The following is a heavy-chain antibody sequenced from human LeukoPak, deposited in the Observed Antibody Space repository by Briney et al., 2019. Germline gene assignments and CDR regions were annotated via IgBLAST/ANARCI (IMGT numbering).Heavy chain of an antibody. J-gene: IGHJ5*02. D-gene: IGHD3-22*01. CDR3: ATEFGYPQTNWFDP. V-gene: IGHV1-24*01. CDR2: FDPEDGET. CDR1: GYTLTELS. Sequence: ASVKVSCRVSGYTLTELSMHWVRQAPRKGLEWMGGFDPEDGETIYAQKFQGRVTMTEDTSTDTAYMELSSLRSEDTAVYYCATEFGYPQTNWFDPWGQGTLVTVSS.